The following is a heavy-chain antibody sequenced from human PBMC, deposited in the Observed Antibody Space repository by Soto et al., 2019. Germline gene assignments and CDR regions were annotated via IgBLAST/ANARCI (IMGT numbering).Heavy chain of an antibody. J-gene: IGHJ6*02. CDR1: SYSVATGGGYY. Sequence: TLSLTCSVSSYSVATGGGYYWSWIRQHPGRGLEWIGHVHSSGTTYYNPSLRSRAIISADTPKNQFSLNLTSVTAADTAVYYCARDRGFCSKGVCYYYYGVDVWGQGTTLTVSS. D-gene: IGHD2-8*01. CDR2: VHSSGTT. V-gene: IGHV4-31*03. CDR3: ARDRGFCSKGVCYYYYGVDV.